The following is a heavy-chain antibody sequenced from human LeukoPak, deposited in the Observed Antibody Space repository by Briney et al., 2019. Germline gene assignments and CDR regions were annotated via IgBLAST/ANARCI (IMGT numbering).Heavy chain of an antibody. CDR2: ISSSSSYI. D-gene: IGHD2-15*01. V-gene: IGHV3-21*01. CDR3: ASHCTIGSCYARDAFDI. Sequence: GGSLRLSCAASGFTFSSYSMNWVRQAPGKGLEWVSSISSSSSYIYYADSVKGRFTTSRDNAKNSLYLQMNSLRAEDTAVYYCASHCTIGSCYARDAFDIWGQGTMVTVSS. CDR1: GFTFSSYS. J-gene: IGHJ3*02.